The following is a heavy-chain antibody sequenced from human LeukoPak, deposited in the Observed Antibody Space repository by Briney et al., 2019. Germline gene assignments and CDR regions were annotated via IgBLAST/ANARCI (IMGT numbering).Heavy chain of an antibody. CDR2: IIPIFGTA. Sequence: SVKVSCKASGGTFSSYAISWVRQAPGQGLEWMGGIIPIFGTANYAQKLQGRVTMTTDTSTSTAYMELRSLRSDDTAVYYCARGYITMGYYDYWGQGTLVTVSS. CDR1: GGTFSSYA. D-gene: IGHD5-18*01. J-gene: IGHJ4*02. CDR3: ARGYITMGYYDY. V-gene: IGHV1-69*05.